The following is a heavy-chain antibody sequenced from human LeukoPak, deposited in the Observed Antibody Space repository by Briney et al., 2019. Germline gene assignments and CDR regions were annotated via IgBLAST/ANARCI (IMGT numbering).Heavy chain of an antibody. Sequence: ASVKVSCKASGYTFTSYGISWVRQAPGQGLEWMGLISAYNGNTNYAQKLQGRVTMTTDTSTSTAYMELRSLRSDDTAVYYCARDVAFPSDMIVVVIGHDDAFDIWGQGTMVTVSS. V-gene: IGHV1-18*01. D-gene: IGHD3-22*01. CDR2: ISAYNGNT. CDR1: GYTFTSYG. CDR3: ARDVAFPSDMIVVVIGHDDAFDI. J-gene: IGHJ3*02.